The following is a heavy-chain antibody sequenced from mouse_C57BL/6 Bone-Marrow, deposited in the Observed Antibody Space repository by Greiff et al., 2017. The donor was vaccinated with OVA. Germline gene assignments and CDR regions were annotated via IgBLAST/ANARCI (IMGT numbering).Heavy chain of an antibody. J-gene: IGHJ3*01. CDR2: IWTGGGT. V-gene: IGHV2-9-2*01. CDR1: GFSLTSYD. Sequence: VQRVESGPGLVAPSQSLSITCTVSGFSLTSYDISWIRQPPGKGLEWLGVIWTGGGTNYNSAFMSRLSISKDNSKSQVFLKMNSLQTDDTAIYYCVRDRFAYWGQGTLVTVSA. CDR3: VRDRFAY.